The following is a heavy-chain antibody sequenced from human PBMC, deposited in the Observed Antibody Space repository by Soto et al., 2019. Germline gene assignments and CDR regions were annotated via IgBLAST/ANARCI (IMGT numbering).Heavy chain of an antibody. J-gene: IGHJ3*02. CDR3: TIGSWAGEVLDI. D-gene: IGHD2-21*01. CDR1: GGTFSTYS. Sequence: QVQLVQSGAEVKKPGSSVKVSCKDSGGTFSTYSMVWVRQAPGQGLAWMGRIIPMLGVRNYAQRFQNRVTNTADKSTATVNMELRRLRSEAPALDYGTIGSWAGEVLDIWGQGKMVTVSS. V-gene: IGHV1-69*02. CDR2: IIPMLGVR.